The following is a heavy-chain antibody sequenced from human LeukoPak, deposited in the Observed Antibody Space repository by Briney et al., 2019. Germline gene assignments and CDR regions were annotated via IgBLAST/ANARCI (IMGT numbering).Heavy chain of an antibody. Sequence: ASVKVSCKVSGYTLTELSMHWVRQAPGKGLEWMGGFDPEDGETIYAQKFQGRVTMTEDTSTDTAYMELSSLRSEDTAVYYCLNYDTYGHAFDIWGQGTMVTVSS. CDR1: GYTLTELS. D-gene: IGHD3-9*01. V-gene: IGHV1-24*01. CDR2: FDPEDGET. J-gene: IGHJ3*02. CDR3: LNYDTYGHAFDI.